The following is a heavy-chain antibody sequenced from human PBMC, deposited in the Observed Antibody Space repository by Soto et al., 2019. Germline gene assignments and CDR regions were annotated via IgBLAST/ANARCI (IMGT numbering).Heavy chain of an antibody. CDR2: ISSSSSTI. D-gene: IGHD1-1*01. CDR1: GFTFSSYS. CDR3: AKDRSWNDGFDI. J-gene: IGHJ3*02. Sequence: GGSLRLSCAASGFTFSSYSMNWVRQAPGKGLEWVSYISSSSSTIYYADSVKGRFTISRDDAKNSLFLQMNSLRPEDTALYFCAKDRSWNDGFDIWGQGTMVTVSS. V-gene: IGHV3-48*04.